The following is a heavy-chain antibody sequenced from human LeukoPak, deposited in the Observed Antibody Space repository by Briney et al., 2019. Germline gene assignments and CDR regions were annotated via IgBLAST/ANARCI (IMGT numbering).Heavy chain of an antibody. J-gene: IGHJ6*02. CDR2: IWYDGSNK. CDR3: ARDFVSHNLDYYDSSGYYYPSYYYYGMDV. D-gene: IGHD3-22*01. CDR1: GFTFSSYG. V-gene: IGHV3-33*01. Sequence: PGGSLRLSCAASGFTFSSYGMHWVRQAPGKGLEWVAVIWYDGSNKYYADSVKGRFTISRDNSKNTLYLQMNSLRAEDTAVYYCARDFVSHNLDYYDSSGYYYPSYYYYGMDVWGQGTTVTVSS.